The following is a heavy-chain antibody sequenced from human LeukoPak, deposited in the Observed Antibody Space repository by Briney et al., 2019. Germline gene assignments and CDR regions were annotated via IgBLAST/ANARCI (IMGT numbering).Heavy chain of an antibody. CDR1: GFTFSSYA. J-gene: IGHJ4*02. CDR2: ISPDGSTT. D-gene: IGHD3-3*01. V-gene: IGHV3-74*01. Sequence: GGSLRLSCAASGFTFSSYAMSWVRQAPGKGLVWVSRISPDGSTTGHADSVKGRFTTSRDNAKNTLFLQMNSLRAEDTAVYYCTRDFDFSSAIWGQGTLVTVSS. CDR3: TRDFDFSSAI.